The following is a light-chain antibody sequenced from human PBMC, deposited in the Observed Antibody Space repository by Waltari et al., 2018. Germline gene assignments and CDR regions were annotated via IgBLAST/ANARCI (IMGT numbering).Light chain of an antibody. CDR1: RSVLYSGNRKNY. Sequence: DIVMTQSPDSLAVSLGERATISCNSTRSVLYSGNRKNYLAWYQQKPGQPPRLLIYWGSTRESGVPDRLSGSGSGTDFTLTHSSLQAEDVAVYYCQEYDELPLTFGGGTKVEIK. J-gene: IGKJ4*01. V-gene: IGKV4-1*01. CDR2: WGS. CDR3: QEYDELPLT.